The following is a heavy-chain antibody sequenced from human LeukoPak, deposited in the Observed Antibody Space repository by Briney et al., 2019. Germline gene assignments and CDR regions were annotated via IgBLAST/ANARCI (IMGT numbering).Heavy chain of an antibody. CDR2: IKQDGSEK. J-gene: IGHJ3*02. Sequence: GGSLRLSCAASGFTFSSYWMSWVRQAPGKRLEWVANIKQDGSEKYYVDSVKGRFTISRDNAKNSLYLQMNSLRAEDTAVYYCARDRDYYDSSGYYWDDAFDIWGQGTMVTVSS. CDR1: GFTFSSYW. D-gene: IGHD3-22*01. CDR3: ARDRDYYDSSGYYWDDAFDI. V-gene: IGHV3-7*01.